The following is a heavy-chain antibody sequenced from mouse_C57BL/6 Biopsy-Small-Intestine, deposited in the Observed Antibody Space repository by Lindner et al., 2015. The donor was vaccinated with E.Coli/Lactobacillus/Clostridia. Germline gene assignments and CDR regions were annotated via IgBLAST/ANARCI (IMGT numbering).Heavy chain of an antibody. J-gene: IGHJ1*03. V-gene: IGHV1-42*01. D-gene: IGHD2-5*01. CDR3: ASAYYSNFDV. CDR2: INPTTGGT. Sequence: VQLQESGPELVKPGASVKISCKASGYSFTGYYMNWVKQSPEKSLEWIGEINPTTGGTTYKQKFKAKATLTVDKSSSTAYMQLNSLTSEDSAVYYCASAYYSNFDVWGTGTTVTVSS. CDR1: GYSFTGYY.